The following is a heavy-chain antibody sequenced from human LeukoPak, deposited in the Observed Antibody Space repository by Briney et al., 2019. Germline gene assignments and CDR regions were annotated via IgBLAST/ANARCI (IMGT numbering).Heavy chain of an antibody. D-gene: IGHD3-10*01. V-gene: IGHV3-23*01. J-gene: IGHJ4*02. CDR1: GFTFNTYA. CDR2: VSGGGDVT. CDR3: AKDLFGPGTYFDY. Sequence: GSLRLSCAASGFTFNTYAMSWVRQAPGKGLELVSTVSGGGDVTHYADSVKGRFTVSRDNSKSTVYLQMDNLRAEDAAVYYCAKDLFGPGTYFDYWGQGALVTVSS.